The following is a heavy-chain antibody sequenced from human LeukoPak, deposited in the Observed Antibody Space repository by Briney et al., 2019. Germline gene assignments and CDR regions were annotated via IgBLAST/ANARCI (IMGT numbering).Heavy chain of an antibody. CDR1: GFTFSSYE. J-gene: IGHJ4*02. D-gene: IGHD5-24*01. CDR2: VSSSGRTI. Sequence: GGSLRLSCAASGFTFSSYEMNWVRQAPGKGLEWVSYVSSSGRTIYYTDSVKGRFTISRDNSKGTVYLQMNSLRPEDTAVYYCAKDDAWLQFGDWGRGTLVTVSS. V-gene: IGHV3-48*03. CDR3: AKDDAWLQFGD.